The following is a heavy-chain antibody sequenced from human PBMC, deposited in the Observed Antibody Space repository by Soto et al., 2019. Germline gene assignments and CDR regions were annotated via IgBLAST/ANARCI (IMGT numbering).Heavy chain of an antibody. CDR1: GFTFSNYA. J-gene: IGHJ4*02. D-gene: IGHD5-18*01. Sequence: EVQLLESGGGLVQPGGSLRLSCAASGFTFSNYAMSWVRQAPGKGLEWVSTISTSGGSTYSADSVKGRFTISRDNAKNTLYLQMNGLRADDTAVYYCARDGLGAYTYGSYYFDYWGQGTLVTVSS. CDR2: ISTSGGST. V-gene: IGHV3-23*01. CDR3: ARDGLGAYTYGSYYFDY.